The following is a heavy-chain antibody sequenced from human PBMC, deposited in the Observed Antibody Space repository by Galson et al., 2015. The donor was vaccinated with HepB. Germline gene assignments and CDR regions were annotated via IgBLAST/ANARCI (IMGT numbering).Heavy chain of an antibody. J-gene: IGHJ4*02. Sequence: TLSLTCTVSGGSISSGSYYWSWIRQPAGKGLEWIGRIYTSGSTNYNPSLKSRVTMSVDTSKNQFSLKLSSVTAADTAVYYCARRGRAYSSGYFDYWGQGTLVTVSS. V-gene: IGHV4-61*02. CDR2: IYTSGST. D-gene: IGHD3-22*01. CDR1: GGSISSGSYY. CDR3: ARRGRAYSSGYFDY.